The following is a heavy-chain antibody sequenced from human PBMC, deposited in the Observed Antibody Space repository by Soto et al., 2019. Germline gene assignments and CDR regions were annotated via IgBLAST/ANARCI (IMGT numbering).Heavy chain of an antibody. CDR2: IYYSGST. CDR3: ARGVAAPTYNWFDP. CDR1: GGSFSGYY. D-gene: IGHD2-15*01. V-gene: IGHV4-31*11. J-gene: IGHJ5*02. Sequence: PSETLSLTCAVYGGSFSGYYWSWIRQHPGKGLEWIGYIYYSGSTYYNPSLKSRVTISVDTSKNQFSLKLSSVTAADTAVYYCARGVAAPTYNWFDPWGQGTLVTVSS.